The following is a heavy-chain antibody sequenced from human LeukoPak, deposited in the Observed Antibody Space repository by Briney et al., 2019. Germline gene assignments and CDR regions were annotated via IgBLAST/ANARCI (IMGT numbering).Heavy chain of an antibody. V-gene: IGHV3-30*04. CDR2: ISYDGSNK. CDR1: GFTFSSYA. D-gene: IGHD6-13*01. Sequence: GRPLRLSCAASGFTFSSYAMHWVRQAPGKGLEWVAGISYDGSNKYYADSVKGRFTISRDNSKNTLYLQMNSLRAEDTAVYYCARDFLPMSSSWYEYYWGRGTLVTVSS. J-gene: IGHJ4*02. CDR3: ARDFLPMSSSWYEYY.